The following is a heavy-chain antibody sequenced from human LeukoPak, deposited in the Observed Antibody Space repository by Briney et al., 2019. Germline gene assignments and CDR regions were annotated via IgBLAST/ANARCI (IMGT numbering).Heavy chain of an antibody. CDR2: IYWRGDSS. D-gene: IGHD3/OR15-3a*01. CDR3: ARDKMNDFYDTTGYDY. CDR1: GFTFDDYA. J-gene: IGHJ4*02. Sequence: GGSLRLSCATSGFTFDDYAMSWVRQAPGKGLEWVSGIYWRGDSSGYADSAQGRFTISRDNAKQSLFLQMTRLRAEDTALYFCARDKMNDFYDTTGYDYWGQGTLVTVSS. V-gene: IGHV3-20*04.